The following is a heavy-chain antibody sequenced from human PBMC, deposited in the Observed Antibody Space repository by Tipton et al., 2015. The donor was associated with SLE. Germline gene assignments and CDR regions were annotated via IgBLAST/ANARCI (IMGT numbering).Heavy chain of an antibody. CDR3: AMSSSALYYFDY. D-gene: IGHD6-6*01. V-gene: IGHV3-23*01. J-gene: IGHJ4*02. CDR2: ISGSGGST. Sequence: PRLSCAASGFTFSSYAMSWVRQAPGKGLEWVSAISGSGGSTYYADSVKGRFTISRDNSKNTLYLQMNSLRAEDTAVYYCAMSSSALYYFDYWGQGTLVTVSS. CDR1: GFTFSSYA.